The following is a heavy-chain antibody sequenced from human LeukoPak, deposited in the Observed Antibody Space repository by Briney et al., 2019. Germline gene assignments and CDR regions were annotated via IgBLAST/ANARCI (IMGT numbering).Heavy chain of an antibody. Sequence: GASVKVSCKVSGYTLTELSMHWVRQAPGKGLEWMGGFDPEDGETIYAQKFQGRVTMTEDTSTDTAYMELSSLRSEDTAVYYCATGRSSGWYRLNYFDYWGQGTLVTVSS. D-gene: IGHD6-13*01. J-gene: IGHJ4*02. CDR2: FDPEDGET. CDR3: ATGRSSGWYRLNYFDY. CDR1: GYTLTELS. V-gene: IGHV1-24*01.